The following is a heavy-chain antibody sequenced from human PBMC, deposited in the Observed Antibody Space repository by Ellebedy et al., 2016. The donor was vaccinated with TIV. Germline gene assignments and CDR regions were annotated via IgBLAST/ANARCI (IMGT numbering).Heavy chain of an antibody. CDR1: GFTFTDYW. Sequence: GESLKISCAASGFTFTDYWLGWVRQAPGKGLEWVANIKQDGSEKYCVDSVKGRFTISRDNAKNSLYLQMNSLRDDDTAVYYCTRGQTWGRGTLVTVSS. J-gene: IGHJ2*01. CDR3: TRGQT. V-gene: IGHV3-7*01. CDR2: IKQDGSEK.